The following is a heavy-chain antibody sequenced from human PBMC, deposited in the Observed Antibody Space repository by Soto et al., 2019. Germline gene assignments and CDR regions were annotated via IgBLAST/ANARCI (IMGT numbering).Heavy chain of an antibody. J-gene: IGHJ3*02. CDR1: GFNVTNTY. Sequence: LTLTCTFSGFNVTNTYMSWVRQAPGKGLEWVSVIYRGFSTFYADSVKGRFTVSRDDSKNTVSLQMNSLRAEDTAVYYCARDRSDSSRDDSFDIWGQGTMVTVSS. V-gene: IGHV3-53*01. CDR2: IYRGFST. D-gene: IGHD6-6*01. CDR3: ARDRSDSSRDDSFDI.